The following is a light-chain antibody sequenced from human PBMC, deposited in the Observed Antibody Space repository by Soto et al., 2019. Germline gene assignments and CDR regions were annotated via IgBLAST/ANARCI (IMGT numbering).Light chain of an antibody. J-gene: IGLJ2*01. CDR1: TGAVTSGYY. Sequence: QTVVTQEPSLTVSPGGTVTLTCASSTGAVTSGYYPNWFQQRPGQAPRALIYSTNNRHSWTPARFSGSLLGGKAALTLSGVQAEDEAEYYCLLFHGDGQVFGGGTKLTVL. CDR3: LLFHGDGQV. CDR2: STN. V-gene: IGLV7-43*01.